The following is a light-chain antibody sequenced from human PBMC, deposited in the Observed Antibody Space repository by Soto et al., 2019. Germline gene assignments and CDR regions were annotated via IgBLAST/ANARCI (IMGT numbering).Light chain of an antibody. Sequence: EIVVTQSPVTLSVSPGERATLSCRASQSVSSNLAWYQQKPGQAPRLLIYGASTRATGIPARFSGSGSGTGFTLTISGLQSEDFAVYYCQQYNNWPLTFGGGTKVEIK. V-gene: IGKV3-15*01. CDR3: QQYNNWPLT. CDR1: QSVSSN. CDR2: GAS. J-gene: IGKJ4*01.